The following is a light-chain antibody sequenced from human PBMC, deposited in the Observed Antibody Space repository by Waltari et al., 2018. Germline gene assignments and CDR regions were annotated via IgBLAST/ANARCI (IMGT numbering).Light chain of an antibody. CDR2: ETT. J-gene: IGLJ1*01. CDR3: CSYAGLGTYV. Sequence: SGLTQPASVSGSPGQSNTIPCPGTSRDVGTYNLFPWYQQYPGKAPKLMIYETTKRTSGVSDRFSGSKSGNTASLTISGLQAEDEADYYCCSYAGLGTYVFGTGTKVTVL. V-gene: IGLV2-23*01. CDR1: SRDVGTYNL.